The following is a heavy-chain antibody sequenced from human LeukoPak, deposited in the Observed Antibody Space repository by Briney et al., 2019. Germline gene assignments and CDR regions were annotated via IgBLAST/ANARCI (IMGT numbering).Heavy chain of an antibody. Sequence: ASVKVSCKASGYTFTMYYIHWVRQAPGQGLEWMGMIDPRDGATTYAQKFQGRVTITTDESTSTAYMELSSLRSEDTAVYYCARDSSPNRDGYNYWFDPWGQGTLVTVSS. CDR3: ARDSSPNRDGYNYWFDP. CDR1: GYTFTMYY. J-gene: IGHJ5*02. V-gene: IGHV1-46*01. D-gene: IGHD5-24*01. CDR2: IDPRDGAT.